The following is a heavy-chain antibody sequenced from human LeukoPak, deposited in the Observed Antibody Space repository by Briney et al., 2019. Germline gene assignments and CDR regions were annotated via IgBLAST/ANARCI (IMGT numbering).Heavy chain of an antibody. V-gene: IGHV3-74*01. CDR3: ARGNRGGSYGGDS. Sequence: TGGSLRLSCAASGFTFSGYWMHWVRQAPGKGLAWVSVIRSDGSITTYADSVKGRFTISRDNAKNSLSLQMNSLRAEDTAFYYCARGNRGGSYGGDSWGQGTLVTVSS. CDR2: IRSDGSIT. J-gene: IGHJ4*02. D-gene: IGHD4-17*01. CDR1: GFTFSGYW.